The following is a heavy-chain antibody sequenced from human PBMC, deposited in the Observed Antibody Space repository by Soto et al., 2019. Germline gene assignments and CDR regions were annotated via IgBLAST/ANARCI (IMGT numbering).Heavy chain of an antibody. D-gene: IGHD3-22*01. V-gene: IGHV3-23*01. Sequence: GSLRLSCKASGFSFSSNSMGWLRQAPGKGLDRVSSISDSADRIYYADSVRGRFTFSRDNSKNMMYLQMNSLRGEDTAVYYCARDYYKYYDSSGYYRSPAYWGQGTLVTVSS. CDR1: GFSFSSNS. CDR2: ISDSADRI. J-gene: IGHJ4*02. CDR3: ARDYYKYYDSSGYYRSPAY.